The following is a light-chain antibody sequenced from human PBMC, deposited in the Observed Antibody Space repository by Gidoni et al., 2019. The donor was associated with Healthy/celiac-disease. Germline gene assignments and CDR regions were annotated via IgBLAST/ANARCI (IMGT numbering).Light chain of an antibody. CDR1: QSVSSN. CDR3: QQYNNWPPLA. CDR2: GAS. Sequence: EIVMTHSPATLSVSPGERATLSCRASQSVSSNLAWYQQKPGQAPRLPIYGASTRATGIPARFSGSGSGTEFTLTISSLQSEDFAVYYCQQYNNWPPLAFGQGTRLEIK. J-gene: IGKJ5*01. V-gene: IGKV3-15*01.